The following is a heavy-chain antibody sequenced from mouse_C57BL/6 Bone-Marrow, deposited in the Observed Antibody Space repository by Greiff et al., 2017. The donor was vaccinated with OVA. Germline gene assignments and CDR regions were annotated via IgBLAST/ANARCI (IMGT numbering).Heavy chain of an antibody. Sequence: EVQLQQSGPELVKPGASVKISCKASGYTFTDYYMNWVKQSHGKSLEWIGDINPNNGGTSYNQKFKGKATLTVDKSSSTAYMELRSLTSEDSAVYYCASLYYYRYFDYWGQGTTLTVSS. D-gene: IGHD1-1*01. J-gene: IGHJ2*01. CDR3: ASLYYYRYFDY. CDR2: INPNNGGT. CDR1: GYTFTDYY. V-gene: IGHV1-26*01.